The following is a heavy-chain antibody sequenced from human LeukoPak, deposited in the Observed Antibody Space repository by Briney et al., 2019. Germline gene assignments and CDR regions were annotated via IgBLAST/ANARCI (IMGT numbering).Heavy chain of an antibody. CDR2: IYYSGNT. V-gene: IGHV4-59*01. CDR1: GGSISSYY. CDR3: ARVKGPPYYYYMDV. Sequence: SETLSLTCTVSGGSISSYYWSWIRQPPGKGLEWIGYIYYSGNTNYNPSLKSRVTISIDTSKNQFSLKLSSVTAADTAIFYCARVKGPPYYYYMDVWGKGTTVTVSS. J-gene: IGHJ6*03.